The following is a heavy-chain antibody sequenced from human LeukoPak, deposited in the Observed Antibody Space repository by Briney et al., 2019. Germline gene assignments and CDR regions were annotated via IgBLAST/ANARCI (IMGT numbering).Heavy chain of an antibody. Sequence: SETLSLTCTVSGGSINSYYWTWIRQPPGKGLEWIGYIYYSGSTNYNPSLKSRLTISLDTSKNQFSLKLSSVTAADTAVYYCARLGTTGTVFDFWGQGTLVTVSS. J-gene: IGHJ4*02. CDR2: IYYSGST. CDR1: GGSINSYY. V-gene: IGHV4-59*08. D-gene: IGHD1-1*01. CDR3: ARLGTTGTVFDF.